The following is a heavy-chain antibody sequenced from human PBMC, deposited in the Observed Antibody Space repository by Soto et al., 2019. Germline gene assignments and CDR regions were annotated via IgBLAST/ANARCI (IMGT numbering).Heavy chain of an antibody. V-gene: IGHV1-8*01. Sequence: QVQLVQSGAEVKKPGASVKVSCKASGYTFTSYDINWVRQATGQGLEWMGWMNPNSGNTGYAQKFQGRVTMTRNTSISTAYMELSSLRCEDTAVYYCARTQVVPAAIVHYYYGMDVWGQGTTVTVSS. D-gene: IGHD2-2*02. J-gene: IGHJ6*02. CDR2: MNPNSGNT. CDR1: GYTFTSYD. CDR3: ARTQVVPAAIVHYYYGMDV.